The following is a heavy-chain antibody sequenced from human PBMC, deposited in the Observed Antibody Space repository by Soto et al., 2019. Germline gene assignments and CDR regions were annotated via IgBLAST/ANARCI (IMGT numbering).Heavy chain of an antibody. CDR3: ASRPIFGFPYGPFDY. D-gene: IGHD3-10*01. V-gene: IGHV4-4*02. CDR1: GASIGTSNW. J-gene: IGHJ4*02. Sequence: SETLSLTCAVSGASIGTSNWWIWVRQSPGKGLEWIGEIHDSGTTYYNPSLKSGVIVSVDMSKNQFSLRMNFVTAADTAVYYCASRPIFGFPYGPFDYWGQGALVTVSS. CDR2: IHDSGTT.